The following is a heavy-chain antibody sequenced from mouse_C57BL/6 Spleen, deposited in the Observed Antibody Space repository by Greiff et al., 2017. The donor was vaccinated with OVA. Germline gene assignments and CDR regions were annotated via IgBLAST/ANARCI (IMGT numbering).Heavy chain of an antibody. CDR2: INPGSGGT. Sequence: VQLQESGAELVRPGTSVKVSCKASGYAFTNYLIEWVKQRPGQGLEWIGVINPGSGGTNYNEKFKGKATLTADKSSSTAYMQLSSLTSEDSAVYFCARSDYYGSSAWCAYWGQGTLVTVSA. V-gene: IGHV1-54*01. CDR1: GYAFTNYL. D-gene: IGHD1-1*01. CDR3: ARSDYYGSSAWCAY. J-gene: IGHJ3*01.